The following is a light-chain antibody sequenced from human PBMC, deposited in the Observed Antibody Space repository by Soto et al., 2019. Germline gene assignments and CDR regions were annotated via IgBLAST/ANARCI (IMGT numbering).Light chain of an antibody. CDR1: QSISDW. CDR2: KAS. J-gene: IGKJ1*01. Sequence: DIQMTQSPSTLSASVGDRVTITCRASQSISDWLAWYQQKPGKAPKFLIYKASNLESGVPSRFSCSGSGTEFTLTISSVQPDDFATYYCQYYDSYSWTFGQGTKVEIK. V-gene: IGKV1-5*03. CDR3: QYYDSYSWT.